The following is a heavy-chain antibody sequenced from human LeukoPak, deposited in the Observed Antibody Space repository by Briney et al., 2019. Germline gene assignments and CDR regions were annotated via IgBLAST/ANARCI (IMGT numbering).Heavy chain of an antibody. V-gene: IGHV4-59*01. Sequence: SETLSLTCTVSGGSISSYYWSWIRQPPGKGLEWIGYIHYSGSTNYNPSLKSRVTISVDTSKNQFSLKLSSVTAADTAAYYCARDLNYYFDYWGQGTLVTVSS. CDR2: IHYSGST. CDR1: GGSISSYY. J-gene: IGHJ4*02. CDR3: ARDLNYYFDY. D-gene: IGHD1-1*01.